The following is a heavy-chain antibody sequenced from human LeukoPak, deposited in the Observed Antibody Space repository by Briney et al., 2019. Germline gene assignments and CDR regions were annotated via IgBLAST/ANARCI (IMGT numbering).Heavy chain of an antibody. J-gene: IGHJ5*02. CDR3: ARGRATVTTHWVDP. CDR2: MNPNSGNT. D-gene: IGHD4-11*01. CDR1: GYPFSNYD. V-gene: IGHV1-8*03. Sequence: GASVKVSCKASGYPFSNYDINWVRQATGQGLEWMGWMNPNSGNTDYAQKFQGRVTITRNTSISTAYMKLSSLRSEDTAVYYCARGRATVTTHWVDPWGQGTLVTVSS.